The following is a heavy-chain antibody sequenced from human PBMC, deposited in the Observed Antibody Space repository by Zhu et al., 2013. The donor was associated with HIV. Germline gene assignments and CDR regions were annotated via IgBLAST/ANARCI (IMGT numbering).Heavy chain of an antibody. CDR1: GGTFSSYA. J-gene: IGHJ5*02. CDR2: TIPIFGTA. CDR3: ARDRKAHDSDSLFVTAMYNWFDP. D-gene: IGHD3-22*01. Sequence: QVQLVQSGAEVKKPGSSVKVSCKASGGTFSSYAISWVRQAPGQGLEWMGGTIPIFGTANYAQKFQGRVTITADESTSTAYMELSSLRSEDTAVYYCARDRKAHDSDSLFVTAMYNWFDPGAREPWSPSPQ. V-gene: IGHV1-69*01.